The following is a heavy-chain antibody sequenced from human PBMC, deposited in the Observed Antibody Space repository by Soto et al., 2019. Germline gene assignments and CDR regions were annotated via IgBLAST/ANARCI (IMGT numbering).Heavy chain of an antibody. CDR1: GGSISYDHYH. Sequence: QVQLQESGPGLVRPSQTLSLTCTVSGGSISYDHYHWTWIRQPPGKGLEWIGYIHYSGSAFYNPSLQSRLSMSVDTSKHLFSLKLSSVTAADTAVYFCVREDDGGDRDYYGLDVWGQGTTVTVSS. CDR3: VREDDGGDRDYYGLDV. V-gene: IGHV4-30-4*01. D-gene: IGHD2-21*02. J-gene: IGHJ6*02. CDR2: IHYSGSA.